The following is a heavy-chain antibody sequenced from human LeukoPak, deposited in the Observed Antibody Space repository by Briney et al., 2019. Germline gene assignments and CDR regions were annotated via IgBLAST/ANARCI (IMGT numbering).Heavy chain of an antibody. CDR1: GFIFSSYA. J-gene: IGHJ5*02. CDR3: AKVLGPSYCTNAVCLIPLFDP. D-gene: IGHD2-8*01. Sequence: GGSLRLSCAAYGFIFSSYAMTWVRQAPGRGLEWVSLISASGDDTYYAVSVKGWFTISRDNSKNTVSLQMSSLRAEDTAIYYCAKVLGPSYCTNAVCLIPLFDPWGQGTLVTVPS. CDR2: ISASGDDT. V-gene: IGHV3-23*01.